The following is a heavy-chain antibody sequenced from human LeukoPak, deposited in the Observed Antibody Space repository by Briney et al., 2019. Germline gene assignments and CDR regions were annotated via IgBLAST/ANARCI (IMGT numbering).Heavy chain of an antibody. V-gene: IGHV4-61*01. CDR1: GGSVSSGSYY. CDR2: IYYSGST. D-gene: IGHD3-9*01. Sequence: SETLSLTCTVSGGSVSSGSYYWSWIRQPPGKGLEWIGYIYYSGSTNYNPSLKSRVTISVDTSKNQFSLKLSSVTAADTAVYHCARVDYDILTGYFWFDPWGQGTLVTVSS. CDR3: ARVDYDILTGYFWFDP. J-gene: IGHJ5*02.